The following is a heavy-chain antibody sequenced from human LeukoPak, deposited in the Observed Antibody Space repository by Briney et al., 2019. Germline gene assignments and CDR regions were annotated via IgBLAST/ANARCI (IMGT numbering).Heavy chain of an antibody. D-gene: IGHD3-9*01. J-gene: IGHJ4*02. CDR1: GFTFSSYA. V-gene: IGHV3-23*01. CDR3: ANPKVGDILTGYYPFYC. Sequence: GGSLRLSCAASGFTFSSYAMSWVRQAPGKGLEWVSAISGSGGSTYYADSVKGRFTISRDNSKNTPYLQMNSLRAEDTAVYYCANPKVGDILTGYYPFYCWGQGTLVTVSS. CDR2: ISGSGGST.